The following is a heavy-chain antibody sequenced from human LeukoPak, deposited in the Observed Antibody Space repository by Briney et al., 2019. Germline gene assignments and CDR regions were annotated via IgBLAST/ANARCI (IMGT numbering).Heavy chain of an antibody. D-gene: IGHD6-13*01. CDR1: GGSISSSSYY. Sequence: SETLSLTCTVSGGSISSSSYYWGWIRQPPGKGLEWIGSIYYSGSTYYNPSLKSRVTISVDTSKNQFSLKLSSVTAADTAVYYCVGIYRVLDPSNDAFDIWGQGTMVTVSS. V-gene: IGHV4-39*01. J-gene: IGHJ3*02. CDR3: VGIYRVLDPSNDAFDI. CDR2: IYYSGST.